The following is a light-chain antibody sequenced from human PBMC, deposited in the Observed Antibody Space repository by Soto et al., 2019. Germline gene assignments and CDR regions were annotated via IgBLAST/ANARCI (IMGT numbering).Light chain of an antibody. CDR1: SSNIGAGYD. J-gene: IGLJ1*01. V-gene: IGLV1-40*01. CDR2: ANI. CDR3: QSYDSSLSGYV. Sequence: QSVLTQSPSTSGAPGQGVTISCTGSSSNIGAGYDVHWYQQLPGTAPKLLIFANINRPSGVPDRFSGSKSDTSASPAITGLRAEDEADYYCQSYDSSLSGYVFGTGTKVTVL.